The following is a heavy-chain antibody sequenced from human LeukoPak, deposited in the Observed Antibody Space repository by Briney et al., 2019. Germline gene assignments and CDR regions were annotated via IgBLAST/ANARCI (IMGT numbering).Heavy chain of an antibody. V-gene: IGHV4-59*08. CDR1: GGSISSYY. D-gene: IGHD6-19*01. J-gene: IGHJ1*01. Sequence: SETLSLTCTVSGGSISSYYWSWVRQPPGKGLEWVGYIYYSGSTNYNPSLESRVTISVDTSKNQISLKLSSVTAADAAVYYCARGATIAVAGLGQAFQHWGQGTLVTVSS. CDR3: ARGATIAVAGLGQAFQH. CDR2: IYYSGST.